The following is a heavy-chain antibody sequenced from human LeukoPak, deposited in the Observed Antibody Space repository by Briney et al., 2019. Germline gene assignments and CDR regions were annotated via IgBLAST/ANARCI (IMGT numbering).Heavy chain of an antibody. CDR3: AKDLGGSSSPFDY. CDR2: ISGSGGST. Sequence: SGGSLRLSCAASGFTFSSYAMSWVRQAPGKGLDWVSAISGSGGSTYYADSVKGRFTISRDNSKNTLYLQMNSLRAEDTAVYYCAKDLGGSSSPFDYWGHRTLVTVSS. CDR1: GFTFSSYA. J-gene: IGHJ4*01. V-gene: IGHV3-23*01. D-gene: IGHD6-6*01.